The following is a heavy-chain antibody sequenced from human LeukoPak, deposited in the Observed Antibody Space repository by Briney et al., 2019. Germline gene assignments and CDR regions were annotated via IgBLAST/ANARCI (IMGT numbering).Heavy chain of an antibody. J-gene: IGHJ4*02. Sequence: GGSLRLSCAASGFTFSSYAMSWVRQAPGKGLEWVSAISGSGGSTYYADSVKGRFTISRDNSKNTLYLQMNSLRAEDTAVHYCAKDQTLTTVTTTGDYWGQGTLVTVSS. CDR3: AKDQTLTTVTTTGDY. CDR1: GFTFSSYA. D-gene: IGHD4-17*01. V-gene: IGHV3-23*01. CDR2: ISGSGGST.